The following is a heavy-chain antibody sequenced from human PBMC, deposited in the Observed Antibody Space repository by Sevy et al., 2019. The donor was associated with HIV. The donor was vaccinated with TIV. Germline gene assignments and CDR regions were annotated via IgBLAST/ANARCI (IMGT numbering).Heavy chain of an antibody. CDR3: VRETGGSGSAGYFGD. CDR2: ISGSGGFT. V-gene: IGHV3-23*01. Sequence: GGSLRLSCAASGFIFSGSAMSWVRQAPGKGLEWVASISGSGGFTYYADSVKGRFTISRDDAKNTVYVEMTSLTVEDTALYYCVRETGGSGSAGYFGDWGQGTLVTVSS. CDR1: GFIFSGSA. D-gene: IGHD2-15*01. J-gene: IGHJ4*02.